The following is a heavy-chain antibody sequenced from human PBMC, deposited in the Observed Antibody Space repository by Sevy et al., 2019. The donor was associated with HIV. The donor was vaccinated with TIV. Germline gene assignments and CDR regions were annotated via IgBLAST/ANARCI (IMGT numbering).Heavy chain of an antibody. V-gene: IGHV1-18*01. CDR1: GYTFRNYG. Sequence: ASVKVSCKASGYTFRNYGINWVRQAPGHGLEWMGWIISYNGNTNYAQKFQGRVTMTIDTPTSTGYMELRSLRSDDTAMYYCARDRVPYSSSCEFDYWGQGTLVTVSS. D-gene: IGHD6-13*01. CDR2: IISYNGNT. CDR3: ARDRVPYSSSCEFDY. J-gene: IGHJ4*02.